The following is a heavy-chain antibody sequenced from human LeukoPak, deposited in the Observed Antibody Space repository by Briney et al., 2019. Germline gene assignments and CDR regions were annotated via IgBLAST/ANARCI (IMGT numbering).Heavy chain of an antibody. CDR1: GFTFSSSW. Sequence: GGSLRLSCSASGFTFSSSWMNWVRQAPGKGLEWVANIKQDGSAKNYVVSVQGRFTISRDNTKNSEYLQMSSLRVEDTAVYFCARDVAYNAFDYWGQGTLVTVSS. V-gene: IGHV3-7*01. D-gene: IGHD1-14*01. CDR2: IKQDGSAK. CDR3: ARDVAYNAFDY. J-gene: IGHJ4*02.